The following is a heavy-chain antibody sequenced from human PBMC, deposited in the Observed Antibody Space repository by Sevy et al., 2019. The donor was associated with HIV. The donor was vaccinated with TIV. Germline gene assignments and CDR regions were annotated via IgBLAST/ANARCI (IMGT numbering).Heavy chain of an antibody. Sequence: GGSLRLSCGASGFTFSNYAMSWVRQAPGKGLEWVSSISGSGDNTYNADSVKGRLTVSRDNSKNTLYLQMNSLRAEETAVYYCAKDSGDDNYGLFDYWGQGTLVTVSS. CDR2: ISGSGDNT. D-gene: IGHD5-18*01. V-gene: IGHV3-23*01. CDR1: GFTFSNYA. J-gene: IGHJ4*02. CDR3: AKDSGDDNYGLFDY.